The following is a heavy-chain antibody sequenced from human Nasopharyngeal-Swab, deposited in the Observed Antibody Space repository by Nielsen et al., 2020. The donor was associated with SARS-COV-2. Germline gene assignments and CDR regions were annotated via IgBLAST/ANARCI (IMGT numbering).Heavy chain of an antibody. D-gene: IGHD6-19*01. J-gene: IGHJ6*02. Sequence: WIRQPPGKGLEWVGRIKSNTDAGSTDYAAPVKGRFTISRDDSKNTLYLQMNSLKTEDTAVYYCTTDRFPEQWLVNGMDVWGQGTTVTVSS. CDR2: IKSNTDAGST. V-gene: IGHV3-15*01. CDR3: TTDRFPEQWLVNGMDV.